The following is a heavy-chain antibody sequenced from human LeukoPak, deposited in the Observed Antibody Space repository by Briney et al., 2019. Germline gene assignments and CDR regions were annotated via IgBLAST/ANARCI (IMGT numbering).Heavy chain of an antibody. CDR2: ISYDGSNK. J-gene: IGHJ6*04. V-gene: IGHV3-30-3*01. CDR1: GFTFSSYA. CDR3: ARGIQKPSGYCSGGSCYSGPSYYYYGMDV. D-gene: IGHD2-15*01. Sequence: GRSLRLSCAASGFTFSSYAMHWVRQAPGKGLEWVAVISYDGSNKYYADSVKGRFTISRDNSKNTLFLQMNSLRAEDTAVYYCARGIQKPSGYCSGGSCYSGPSYYYYGMDVWGKGTTVTVSS.